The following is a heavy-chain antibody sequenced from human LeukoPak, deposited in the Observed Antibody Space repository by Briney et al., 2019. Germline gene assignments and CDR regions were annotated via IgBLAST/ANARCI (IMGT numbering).Heavy chain of an antibody. CDR2: IYYSGST. J-gene: IGHJ4*02. D-gene: IGHD3-22*01. CDR3: ARVGVVGYYDSSGFPSYFDY. V-gene: IGHV4-59*01. Sequence: PSETLSLTCTVSGGSISSYYWSWIRQPPGKGLEWIGYIYYSGSTNYNPSLKSRVTISVDTSKNQFSLKLSSVTAADTAVYYCARVGVVGYYDSSGFPSYFDYWGQGTLVTVSS. CDR1: GGSISSYY.